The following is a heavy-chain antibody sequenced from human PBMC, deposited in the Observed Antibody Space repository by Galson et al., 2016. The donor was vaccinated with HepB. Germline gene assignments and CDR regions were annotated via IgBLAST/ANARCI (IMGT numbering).Heavy chain of an antibody. D-gene: IGHD1-26*01. Sequence: SETLSLTCIVSGGSVSSGSDYWSWIRQPPGKGLEWIGYIYKSGSTKYNPPLESRVTISVDTSKNQFSLDLNSVMSADTAVYFCARGGGSGSYSSKIDYWGQGILVTVSS. CDR3: ARGGGSGSYSSKIDY. V-gene: IGHV4-61*01. CDR1: GGSVSSGSDY. CDR2: IYKSGST. J-gene: IGHJ4*02.